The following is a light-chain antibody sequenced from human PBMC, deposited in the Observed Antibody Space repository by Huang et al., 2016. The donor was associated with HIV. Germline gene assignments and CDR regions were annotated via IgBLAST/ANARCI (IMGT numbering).Light chain of an antibody. Sequence: DIQLTQSPSAMSASVGDRVSITCRASQDISNYLAWFQQKPGGAPKRLIYAASSLKSGVPSRFSGSRSGTKFTLTISSLQPEDFATYYCLQHHGYPRTFGQGTNV. J-gene: IGKJ1*01. V-gene: IGKV1-17*03. CDR2: AAS. CDR1: QDISNY. CDR3: LQHHGYPRT.